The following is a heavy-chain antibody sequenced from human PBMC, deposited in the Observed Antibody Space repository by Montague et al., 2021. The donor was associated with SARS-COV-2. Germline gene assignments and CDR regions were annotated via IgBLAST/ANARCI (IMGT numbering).Heavy chain of an antibody. Sequence: SETLSLTCTVSGGSISPYCWNWIRQPPGKGLEWIGYIYYTGGTKYNPSLKSRVSMSVDTSKNQFSLRLTSVGAADTAVYYCARIAMAATFDSWGQGALVTVSS. CDR3: ARIAMAATFDS. CDR2: IYYTGGT. CDR1: GGSISPYC. D-gene: IGHD6-19*01. V-gene: IGHV4-59*13. J-gene: IGHJ4*02.